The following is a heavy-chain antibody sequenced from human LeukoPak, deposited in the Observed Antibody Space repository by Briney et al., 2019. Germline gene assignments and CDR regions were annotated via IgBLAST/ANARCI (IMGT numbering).Heavy chain of an antibody. V-gene: IGHV3-23*01. J-gene: IGHJ6*02. CDR3: TKDYCGKFCSAV. Sequence: GGSLRLSCAASGFTFSAFGMNWVRQAPGKGLEWVSTITNSGGGTYYVDSVKGRFTISRGNSKNTLYLQMNSLRAEDTAKYYCTKDYCGKFCSAVWGQGTTVTVSS. CDR2: ITNSGGGT. D-gene: IGHD3-9*01. CDR1: GFTFSAFG.